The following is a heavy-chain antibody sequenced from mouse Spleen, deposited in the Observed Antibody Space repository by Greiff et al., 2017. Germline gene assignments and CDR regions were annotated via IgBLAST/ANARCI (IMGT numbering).Heavy chain of an antibody. CDR2: INPSTGYT. CDR3: ARWCYAMDY. Sequence: VKLQESGAELAKPGASVKMSCKASGYTFTSYWMHWVKQRPGQGLEWIGYINPSTGYTEYNQKFKDKATLTADKSSSTAYMQLSSLTSEDSAVYYCARWCYAMDYWGQGTSVTVSS. V-gene: IGHV1-7*01. D-gene: IGHD1-1*02. J-gene: IGHJ4*01. CDR1: GYTFTSYW.